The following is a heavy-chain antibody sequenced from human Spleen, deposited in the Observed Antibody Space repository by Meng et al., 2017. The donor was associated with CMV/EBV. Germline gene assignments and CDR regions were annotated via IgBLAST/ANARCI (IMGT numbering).Heavy chain of an antibody. Sequence: VSCKAYGYIFTDSDRHWVRQAPGQGLEWMGRINPNNGGTNYAQKFQGRVTTTRDTSINTHYMELGRLTTDDTAVYYCARDGEYPVDYWGQGTLVTVSS. CDR2: INPNNGGT. D-gene: IGHD2/OR15-2a*01. V-gene: IGHV1-2*02. CDR1: GYIFTDSD. CDR3: ARDGEYPVDY. J-gene: IGHJ4*02.